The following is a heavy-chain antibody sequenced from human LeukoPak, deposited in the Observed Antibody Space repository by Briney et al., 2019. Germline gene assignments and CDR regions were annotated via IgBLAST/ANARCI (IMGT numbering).Heavy chain of an antibody. V-gene: IGHV3-23*01. D-gene: IGHD3-22*01. Sequence: GGSLRLSCAASGFTFSNYGMSWVRQAPGKGLEWVSGISGSGGSTYYADSVKGRFTISRDNSKNTLYLQMNSLRAEDTAVYYCAKVVRSSGYYYHMDYWGQGTLVTVSS. J-gene: IGHJ4*02. CDR1: GFTFSNYG. CDR2: ISGSGGST. CDR3: AKVVRSSGYYYHMDY.